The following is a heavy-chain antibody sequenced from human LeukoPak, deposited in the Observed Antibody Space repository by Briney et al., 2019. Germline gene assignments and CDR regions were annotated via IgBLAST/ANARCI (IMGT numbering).Heavy chain of an antibody. V-gene: IGHV3-30*03. J-gene: IGHJ4*02. D-gene: IGHD1-1*01. Sequence: PGGSLRPSCAASGFTFSSYGMHWVRQAPGKGLEWVAVISYDGSNKYYADSVKGRFTISRDNSKNTLYLQMNSLRAEDTAVYYCARDFRGILRGIDYWGQGTLVTVSS. CDR3: ARDFRGILRGIDY. CDR2: ISYDGSNK. CDR1: GFTFSSYG.